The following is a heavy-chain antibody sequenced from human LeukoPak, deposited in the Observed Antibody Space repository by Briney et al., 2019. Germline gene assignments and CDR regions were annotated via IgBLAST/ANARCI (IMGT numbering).Heavy chain of an antibody. D-gene: IGHD2-2*01. J-gene: IGHJ6*02. V-gene: IGHV3-23*01. CDR3: AKDRGRYCSSTSCYRPGV. CDR2: ISGSGGST. Sequence: PGGSLRLSCAASGVTFSSYAMSWVRQAPGKGLEWVSAISGSGGSTYYADSVKGRFTISRDNSKNTLYLQMNSLRAEDTAVYYCAKDRGRYCSSTSCYRPGVWGQGTTVTVSS. CDR1: GVTFSSYA.